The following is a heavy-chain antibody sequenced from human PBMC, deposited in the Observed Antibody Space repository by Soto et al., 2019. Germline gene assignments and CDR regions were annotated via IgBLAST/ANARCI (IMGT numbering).Heavy chain of an antibody. V-gene: IGHV4-31*03. CDR2: IYYSGST. CDR1: GGSISSGGYY. Sequence: QVQLQESGPGLVKPSQTLSLTCTVSGGSISSGGYYWSWIRQHPGKGLEWIGYIYYSGSTYYNPSLKSRITISVDTSKNQFSLKLSSVTAADTAVYYCARDPYLSGPDQGNFDYWGQGTLVTVSS. D-gene: IGHD2-2*01. J-gene: IGHJ4*02. CDR3: ARDPYLSGPDQGNFDY.